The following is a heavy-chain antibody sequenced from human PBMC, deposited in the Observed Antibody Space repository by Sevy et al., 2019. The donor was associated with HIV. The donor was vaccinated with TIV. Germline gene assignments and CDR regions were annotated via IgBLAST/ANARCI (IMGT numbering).Heavy chain of an antibody. D-gene: IGHD6-19*01. CDR3: ASQGGQRSGWYFDY. J-gene: IGHJ4*02. V-gene: IGHV4-4*07. Sequence: SETLSLTCTVSGGSISSYYWSWIRQPAGKGLEWIGRIYTSGSTNYNPSLKSRVTMSVDTSKNQFSLKLSSVTAADTAVYHCASQGGQRSGWYFDYWGQGTLVTVSS. CDR2: IYTSGST. CDR1: GGSISSYY.